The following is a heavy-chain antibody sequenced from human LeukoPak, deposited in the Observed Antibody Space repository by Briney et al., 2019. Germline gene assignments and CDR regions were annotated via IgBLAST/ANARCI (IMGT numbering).Heavy chain of an antibody. J-gene: IGHJ6*02. CDR2: IKSKTDGGTT. CDR1: RFTFSNAW. D-gene: IGHD6-13*01. Sequence: PGGSLRLSCAASRFTFSNAWMSWVRQAPGRGLEWVGRIKSKTDGGTTDYAAPVKGRFTISRDDSKNTLYLQMNSLKTEDTAVYYCTTEPMYSSSLYGMDVWGQGTTVTVSS. V-gene: IGHV3-15*01. CDR3: TTEPMYSSSLYGMDV.